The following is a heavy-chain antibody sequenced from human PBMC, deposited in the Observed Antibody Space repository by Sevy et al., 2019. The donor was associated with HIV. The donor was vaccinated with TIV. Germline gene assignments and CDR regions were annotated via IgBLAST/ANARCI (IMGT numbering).Heavy chain of an antibody. D-gene: IGHD3-22*01. Sequence: GGSLRLSCEASGFTVSGNYMAWVRLAPGKGLEWVSLIDSGGSTNYADSVKARFTISRDNAKNTLYLQMNPLRAEDTAVYFCAKDRYYDASGYYYYYYGMDVWGQGTTVTVSS. V-gene: IGHV3-66*01. CDR3: AKDRYYDASGYYYYYYGMDV. J-gene: IGHJ6*02. CDR1: GFTVSGNY. CDR2: IDSGGST.